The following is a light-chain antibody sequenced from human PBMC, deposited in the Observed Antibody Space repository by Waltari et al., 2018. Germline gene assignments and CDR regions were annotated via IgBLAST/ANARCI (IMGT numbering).Light chain of an antibody. Sequence: QSALTQPASVSASPGQSITISCTGTSSDIGAYNYVSWYQQHSGKAPKLLIFGVSDRPSGVSNRFSASKSSNTASLTISGLQAEDEADYYCASFTNTNTWVFGGGTKVTVL. V-gene: IGLV2-14*03. CDR3: ASFTNTNTWV. CDR2: GVS. CDR1: SSDIGAYNY. J-gene: IGLJ3*02.